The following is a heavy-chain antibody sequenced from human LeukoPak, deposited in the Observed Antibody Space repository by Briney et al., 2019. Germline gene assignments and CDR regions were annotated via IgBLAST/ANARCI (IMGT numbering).Heavy chain of an antibody. Sequence: PSETLSLTCAVYGGSFTGYYWSWIRQAPGKGLEWIGEINYSGSTNYNPALESRVTISVDTSKNQFSLKLGSVTAADTDVYYCAREACSGGDCTNFDHWGRGTLVTVSS. CDR1: GGSFTGYY. CDR2: INYSGST. V-gene: IGHV4-34*01. J-gene: IGHJ4*02. D-gene: IGHD2-21*02. CDR3: AREACSGGDCTNFDH.